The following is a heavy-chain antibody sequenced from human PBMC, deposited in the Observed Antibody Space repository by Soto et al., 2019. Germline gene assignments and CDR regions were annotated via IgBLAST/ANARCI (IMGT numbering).Heavy chain of an antibody. Sequence: GGSLRLSCAASGFTFSSYDMHWVRQATGKGLEWVSAIGTAGDTYYPGSVKGRFTISRENAKNSLYLQMNSLRAEDTAVYYCARSRRSFDWFQSPDAFDIWGQGTMVTVSS. J-gene: IGHJ3*02. D-gene: IGHD3-9*01. CDR1: GFTFSSYD. CDR2: IGTAGDT. V-gene: IGHV3-13*01. CDR3: ARSRRSFDWFQSPDAFDI.